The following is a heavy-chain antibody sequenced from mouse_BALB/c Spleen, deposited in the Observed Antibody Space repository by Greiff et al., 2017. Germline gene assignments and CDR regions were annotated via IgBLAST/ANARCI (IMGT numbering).Heavy chain of an antibody. CDR2: IHYSGST. V-gene: IGHV3-1*02. J-gene: IGHJ3*01. Sequence: EVQLQESGPDLVKPSQSLSLTCTVTGYSITSGYSWHWLRQFPGNKLEWMGYIHYSGSTNYNPSLKSRISITRDTSKNQFFLQLNSVTTEDTATYYCERGGLFAYWGQGTLVTVSA. D-gene: IGHD3-1*01. CDR3: ERGGLFAY. CDR1: GYSITSGYS.